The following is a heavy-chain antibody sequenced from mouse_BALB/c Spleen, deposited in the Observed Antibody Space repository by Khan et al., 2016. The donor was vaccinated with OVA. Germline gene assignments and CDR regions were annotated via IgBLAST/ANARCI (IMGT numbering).Heavy chain of an antibody. D-gene: IGHD2-14*01. V-gene: IGHV1-4*01. J-gene: IGHJ3*01. Sequence: QVQLKQSGAELARPGASVKMSCKASGYTFTSYTIHWIKQRPGQGLEWIGYINPSNGYTNYNQKFKDKATLTTDKSSTTAYLQLSSLTSDDTAVYDCVRYEGYRRNDCWIAYWGQGTLVTVSA. CDR3: VRYEGYRRNDCWIAY. CDR2: INPSNGYT. CDR1: GYTFTSYT.